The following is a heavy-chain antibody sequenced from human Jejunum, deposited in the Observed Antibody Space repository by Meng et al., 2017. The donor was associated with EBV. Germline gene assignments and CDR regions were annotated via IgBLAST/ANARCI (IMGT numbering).Heavy chain of an antibody. Sequence: KEPAPPLVKPTQTFPLPSNFAGFSGSTRSGVVGWIRQSPGKALGLLALMYWDDDHHYSPSLKSRLSITKDNSKAQVVLITTNMDPVGTATDFCAHKPSTMVRAFYDPWGQGTLVTVSS. D-gene: IGHD3-10*01. V-gene: IGHV2-5*02. CDR3: AHKPSTMVRAFYDP. CDR1: GFSGSTRSGV. CDR2: MYWDDDH. J-gene: IGHJ5*02.